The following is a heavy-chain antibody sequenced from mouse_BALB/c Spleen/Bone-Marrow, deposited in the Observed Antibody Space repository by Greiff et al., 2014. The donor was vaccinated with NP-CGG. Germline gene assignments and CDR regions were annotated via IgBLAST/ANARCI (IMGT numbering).Heavy chain of an antibody. CDR2: IYPGTGSN. J-gene: IGHJ4*01. CDR1: GYIFTSYW. CDR3: ARTSNPAMDY. Sequence: QVQLQQPGAELVRPWPSVKLSCKSSGYIFTSYWVHWIKQRSGQGLEWIARIYPGTGSNYYNEKFKGKATLTADKSSSTAYMQLSSLKSEDSAVYFCARTSNPAMDYWGQGTSVTVSS. V-gene: IGHV1S132*01. D-gene: IGHD2-5*01.